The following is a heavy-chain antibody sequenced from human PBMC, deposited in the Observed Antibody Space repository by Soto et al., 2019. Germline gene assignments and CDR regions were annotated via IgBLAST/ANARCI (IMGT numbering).Heavy chain of an antibody. CDR3: ARGLNVLRFLEWLSPNYYYYYMDV. CDR2: ISAYNGNT. V-gene: IGHV1-18*01. CDR1: GYTFTSYG. J-gene: IGHJ6*03. D-gene: IGHD3-3*01. Sequence: GASVKVSCKASGYTFTSYGISWVRQAPGLGLEWMGWISAYNGNTNYAQKLQGRVTMTTDTSTSTAYMELRSLRSDDTAVYYCARGLNVLRFLEWLSPNYYYYYMDVWGKGTTVTVSS.